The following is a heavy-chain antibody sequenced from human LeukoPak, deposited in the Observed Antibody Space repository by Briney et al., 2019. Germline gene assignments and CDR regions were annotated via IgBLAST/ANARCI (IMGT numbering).Heavy chain of an antibody. D-gene: IGHD5-18*01. J-gene: IGHJ4*02. Sequence: GGSLRLSCAASGFTFSGYSMHWVRQAPGKGLNWVAFTSSDGNNQYYADSVKGRFIIFRGNSKNTLYLQVNSLRPEDTAVYYCARAMDTAMGPYFDYWGQGTLVTVSS. V-gene: IGHV3-30*04. CDR1: GFTFSGYS. CDR3: ARAMDTAMGPYFDY. CDR2: TSSDGNNQ.